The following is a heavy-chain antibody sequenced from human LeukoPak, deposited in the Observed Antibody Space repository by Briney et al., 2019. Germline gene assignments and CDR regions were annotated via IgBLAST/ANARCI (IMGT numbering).Heavy chain of an antibody. CDR2: ISGSGGST. CDR1: GFTFNNYA. CDR3: AKDRGGHYDILTGYYTPTVYYFDY. J-gene: IGHJ4*02. Sequence: PGGSLRLSCAASGFTFNNYAMSWVRQAPGKGLEWVSAISGSGGSTYYADSVKGRFTISRDNSKNTLYLQMNSLRPEDTAVYYCAKDRGGHYDILTGYYTPTVYYFDYWGQGTLVTVSS. V-gene: IGHV3-23*01. D-gene: IGHD3-9*01.